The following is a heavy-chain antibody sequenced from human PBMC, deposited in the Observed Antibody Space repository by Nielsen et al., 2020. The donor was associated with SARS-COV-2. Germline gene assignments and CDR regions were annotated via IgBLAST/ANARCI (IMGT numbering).Heavy chain of an antibody. V-gene: IGHV3-23*01. Sequence: GESLKISCAASGFSFSNYAMNWVRHAPGKGLEWVSAISGRGGNTFYADSVKGRFTISRDNSKSTLYLQMNSLSAEDTAIYYSAKSDGGYSYGYPDYWGQGTLVTVSS. CDR3: AKSDGGYSYGYPDY. D-gene: IGHD5-18*01. J-gene: IGHJ4*02. CDR2: ISGRGGNT. CDR1: GFSFSNYA.